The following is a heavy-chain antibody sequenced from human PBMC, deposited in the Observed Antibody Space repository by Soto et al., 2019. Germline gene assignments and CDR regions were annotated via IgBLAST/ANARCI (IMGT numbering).Heavy chain of an antibody. CDR2: IYYNGNN. Sequence: QVQLQESGPGLVKPSQTLSLTCIVSGASLSSGDYYWSWIRQPPGKGLEWIAFIYYNGNNFYNPSLKRRVTIAIDTSNNQFSLTVRSVTAADPAVYYCARERRGGDSNGGVDYWGQGTLVTVSS. V-gene: IGHV4-30-4*01. CDR3: ARERRGGDSNGGVDY. J-gene: IGHJ4*02. CDR1: GASLSSGDYY. D-gene: IGHD2-21*02.